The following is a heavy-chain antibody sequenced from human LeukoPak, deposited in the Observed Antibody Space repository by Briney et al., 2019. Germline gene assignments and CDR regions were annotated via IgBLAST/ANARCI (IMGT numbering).Heavy chain of an antibody. CDR1: GFTFSSYS. J-gene: IGHJ4*02. D-gene: IGHD5-18*01. V-gene: IGHV3-48*01. CDR3: AREGHGYNYGFDY. CDR2: ISSSSSTI. Sequence: GGSLRLSCAASGFTFSSYSMNWVRQAPGKGLEWVSYISSSSSTIYYADSVKGRFTISRDNSNNTLYLQMGSLRAEDMAVYYCAREGHGYNYGFDYWGRGILVTVSS.